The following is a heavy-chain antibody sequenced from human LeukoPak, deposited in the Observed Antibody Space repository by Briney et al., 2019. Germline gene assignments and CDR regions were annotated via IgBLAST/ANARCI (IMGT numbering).Heavy chain of an antibody. J-gene: IGHJ6*04. Sequence: SETLSLTCTVSGGSLSSGGYYWSWIRQHPGKGLAWIGYIYYSGSTYYNPSLRSRVTISVDTSKNQFSLKLSSVTAADTAVYYCARDGRGSSFPYYYYYGMDVWGKGTTVTVSS. CDR1: GGSLSSGGYY. V-gene: IGHV4-31*03. CDR2: IYYSGST. CDR3: ARDGRGSSFPYYYYYGMDV. D-gene: IGHD2-15*01.